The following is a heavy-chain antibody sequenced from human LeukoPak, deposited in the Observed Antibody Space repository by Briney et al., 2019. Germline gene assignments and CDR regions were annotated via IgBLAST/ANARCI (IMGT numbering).Heavy chain of an antibody. D-gene: IGHD3-16*02. V-gene: IGHV3-7*01. Sequence: PGGSLRLSCAASGFTFSSYWMTWVRQASGKGLEWVADIKQAGSEKYYVDSVKGRFTISRDNAKNSVFLQINSLRVEDTAVYYCAREGLLYDYVWGSYRYEDYWGQGTLVTVSS. CDR1: GFTFSSYW. CDR2: IKQAGSEK. CDR3: AREGLLYDYVWGSYRYEDY. J-gene: IGHJ4*02.